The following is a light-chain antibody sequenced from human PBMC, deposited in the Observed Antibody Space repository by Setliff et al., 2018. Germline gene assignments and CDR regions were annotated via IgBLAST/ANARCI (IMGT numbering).Light chain of an antibody. CDR1: SSNIGSNT. V-gene: IGLV1-44*01. J-gene: IGLJ1*01. CDR2: SNN. Sequence: VLTQPPSASGTPGQRVTISCSGSSSNIGSNTVNWYQQLPGTAPKLLIYSNNQRPSGVPDRFSGSKSGTSASLAISGLQSEDEADYYCAAWDDSLNGPVFGTGAKVTVL. CDR3: AAWDDSLNGPV.